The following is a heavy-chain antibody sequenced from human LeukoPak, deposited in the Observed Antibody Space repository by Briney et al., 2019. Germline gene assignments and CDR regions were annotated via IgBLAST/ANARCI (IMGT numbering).Heavy chain of an antibody. Sequence: SETLSLTRTVFCGSISSYYWSWIRHPPGKGLEWMGYIYYSGSTNYNPSLKSRVTISVDTSKNQFSLKLSSVTAADTAVYYCARHRSRAGYGGANFDYWGQGTLVTVSS. CDR3: ARHRSRAGYGGANFDY. J-gene: IGHJ4*02. CDR1: CGSISSYY. V-gene: IGHV4-59*08. CDR2: IYYSGST. D-gene: IGHD1-26*01.